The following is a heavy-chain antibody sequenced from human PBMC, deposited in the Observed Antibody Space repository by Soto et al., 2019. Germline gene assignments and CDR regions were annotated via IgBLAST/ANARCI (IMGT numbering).Heavy chain of an antibody. D-gene: IGHD6-13*01. CDR2: ISWNSGSI. Sequence: EVQLVESGGGLVQPGRSLRLSCAASGFTFDDYAMHWVRQAPGKGLEWVSGISWNSGSIGYADSVKGRFTISRDNAKNSLYLQMNSLRAEDTALYYCAKDRGVLVRVPFDYWGQGTLVTVSS. V-gene: IGHV3-9*01. J-gene: IGHJ4*02. CDR1: GFTFDDYA. CDR3: AKDRGVLVRVPFDY.